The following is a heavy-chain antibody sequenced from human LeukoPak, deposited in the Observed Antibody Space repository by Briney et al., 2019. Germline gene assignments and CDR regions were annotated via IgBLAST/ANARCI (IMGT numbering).Heavy chain of an antibody. D-gene: IGHD3-22*01. CDR2: FDPEDGET. V-gene: IGHV1-24*01. J-gene: IGHJ4*02. CDR3: ATIDGHYDSSGY. Sequence: ASVKVSCKVSGYTLTELSMHWVRQAPGKGLEWMGGFDPEDGETIYAQKFQGRVTIIEDTSTDTAYMELSSLRSEDTAVYYCATIDGHYDSSGYWGQGTLVIVSS. CDR1: GYTLTELS.